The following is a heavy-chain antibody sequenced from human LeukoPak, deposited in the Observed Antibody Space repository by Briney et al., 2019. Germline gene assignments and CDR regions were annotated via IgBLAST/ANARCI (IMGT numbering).Heavy chain of an antibody. V-gene: IGHV3-20*04. D-gene: IGHD3-22*01. CDR3: ARVVGYYYDSSGYYGPYYFDY. Sequence: PGGSLRLSCAASGFTFDDYGMSWVRQAPGKGLEWVSGINWNGGSTGYADSVKGRFTISRDNAKNSLYLQMNGLRAEDTALYYCARVVGYYYDSSGYYGPYYFDYWGQGTLVTVSS. J-gene: IGHJ4*02. CDR1: GFTFDDYG. CDR2: INWNGGST.